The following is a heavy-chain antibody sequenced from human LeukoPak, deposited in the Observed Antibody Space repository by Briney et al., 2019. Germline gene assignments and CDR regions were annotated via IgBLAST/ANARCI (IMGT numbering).Heavy chain of an antibody. CDR3: ARDSFNSGQALGIEGSGWYSAFDI. Sequence: GGSLRLSCAASGFTFSNYSMNWVRQAPGKGLEWVSSISSRSTYIFYADSVKGRFTISRDNAKNSLYLQMNSLRAEDTAVYYCARDSFNSGQALGIEGSGWYSAFDIWGQGTMVTVSS. CDR1: GFTFSNYS. J-gene: IGHJ3*02. CDR2: ISSRSTYI. V-gene: IGHV3-21*04. D-gene: IGHD6-19*01.